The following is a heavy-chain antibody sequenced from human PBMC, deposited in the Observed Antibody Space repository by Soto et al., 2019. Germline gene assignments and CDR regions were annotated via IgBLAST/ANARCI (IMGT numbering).Heavy chain of an antibody. CDR2: ISSSVSTI. V-gene: IGHV3-11*01. CDR1: GFTFSDYY. J-gene: IGHJ4*02. D-gene: IGHD3-3*01. Sequence: QVQLVESGGGLVKPGGSLRLSCAASGFTFSDYYMSWIRQAPGKGLEWVSYISSSVSTIYYADSVKGRFTISRDNAKNSLYLQMNSLRAEDTAVYYCARVDRDYDFWSGYPYFDYWGQGTLVTVSS. CDR3: ARVDRDYDFWSGYPYFDY.